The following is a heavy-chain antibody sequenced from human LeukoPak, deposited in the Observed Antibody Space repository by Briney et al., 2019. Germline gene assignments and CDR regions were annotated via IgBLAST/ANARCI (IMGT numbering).Heavy chain of an antibody. CDR2: LHSGGNT. V-gene: IGHV3-53*01. Sequence: GGSLRLSCAASGFTVSSNYMSWVRQAPGKGLEWVSVLHSGGNTNYADSVKGRFSISRDNSKNTVYLQMNSLRAEDTAVYYCARGSHTAFDYWGQGTLVTVSS. D-gene: IGHD2-2*02. CDR1: GFTVSSNY. J-gene: IGHJ4*02. CDR3: ARGSHTAFDY.